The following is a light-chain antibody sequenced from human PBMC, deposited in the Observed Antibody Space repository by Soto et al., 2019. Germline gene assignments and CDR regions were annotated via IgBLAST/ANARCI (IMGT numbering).Light chain of an antibody. CDR3: QSYDSSNHAVV. CDR2: EDN. CDR1: SGSIASNY. Sequence: NFMLTQPHSVSESPGKTVTISCTRSSGSIASNYVQWYQQRPGSAPTTVIYEDNQRPSEVPDRFSGSIDSSSNSASLTISGLKTEDEADYYCQSYDSSNHAVVFGGGTKLTVL. J-gene: IGLJ2*01. V-gene: IGLV6-57*04.